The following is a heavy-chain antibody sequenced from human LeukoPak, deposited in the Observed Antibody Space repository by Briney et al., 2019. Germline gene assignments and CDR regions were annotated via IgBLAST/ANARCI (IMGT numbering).Heavy chain of an antibody. CDR3: ARGGASSEWFDP. J-gene: IGHJ5*02. D-gene: IGHD6-25*01. Sequence: SETLSLTCTVSGDSISGYYWSWIRQPPGKGLKWIAFIHSSGTTNYNPSLKSRVSISVDTSNNQFSLNVNSVTAADTAVYYCARGGASSEWFDPWGQGTLVTVSS. CDR2: IHSSGTT. V-gene: IGHV4-59*01. CDR1: GDSISGYY.